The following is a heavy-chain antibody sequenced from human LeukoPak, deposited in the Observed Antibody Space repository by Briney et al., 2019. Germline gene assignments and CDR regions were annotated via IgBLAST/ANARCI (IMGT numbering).Heavy chain of an antibody. Sequence: KPSETLSLTCAVYGGSFSGYYWSWIRQPPGKGLEGIGEINHSGSTNYNPSLKSRVTISVDTSKNQFSLKLSSVTAADTAMYYCARGKDFRKWLVRSGEYFQHWGQGTLVTVSS. CDR3: ARGKDFRKWLVRSGEYFQH. D-gene: IGHD6-19*01. CDR2: INHSGST. CDR1: GGSFSGYY. J-gene: IGHJ1*01. V-gene: IGHV4-34*01.